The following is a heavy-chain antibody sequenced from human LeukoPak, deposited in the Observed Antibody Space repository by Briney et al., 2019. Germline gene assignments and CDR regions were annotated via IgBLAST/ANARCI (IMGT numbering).Heavy chain of an antibody. D-gene: IGHD1-26*01. V-gene: IGHV3-7*01. CDR1: GFTFSSRDW. Sequence: GGSLRLSCVASGFTFSSRDWMTWVRQAPGKGLEWVANIKQDGSEKYYVDSVKGRFTISRDNAKNSLYLQMNSLRAEDTAVYYCAREWELLPDYWGQGTLVTVSS. CDR2: IKQDGSEK. CDR3: AREWELLPDY. J-gene: IGHJ4*02.